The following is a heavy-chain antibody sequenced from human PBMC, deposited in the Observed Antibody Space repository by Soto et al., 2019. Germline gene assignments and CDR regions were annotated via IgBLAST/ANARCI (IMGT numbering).Heavy chain of an antibody. CDR2: ISAAGG. CDR3: TKAALERATNQEFDF. Sequence: GGSLRLSCEASGFTFRNYDMHWVRQGTGKGLEWVSGISAAGGYADSVKGRFTISRDNAKNSLYLQMNSLRSEDTALYYCTKAALERATNQEFDFWGQGTMVTVSS. V-gene: IGHV3-13*01. D-gene: IGHD5-12*01. J-gene: IGHJ4*02. CDR1: GFTFRNYD.